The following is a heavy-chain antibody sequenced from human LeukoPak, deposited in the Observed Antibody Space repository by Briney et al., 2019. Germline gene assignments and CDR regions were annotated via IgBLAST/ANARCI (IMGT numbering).Heavy chain of an antibody. Sequence: GGSLRLSCAASGFTFSSYAMSWVRQAPGKGLEWVSAISGGGGSTYYADSVKGRFTISRDNSKHTLYLQMNSLRAEDTDVYYCAKVSDSVDVWGQGTTVTVSS. V-gene: IGHV3-23*01. D-gene: IGHD1-26*01. CDR1: GFTFSSYA. J-gene: IGHJ6*02. CDR3: AKVSDSVDV. CDR2: ISGGGGST.